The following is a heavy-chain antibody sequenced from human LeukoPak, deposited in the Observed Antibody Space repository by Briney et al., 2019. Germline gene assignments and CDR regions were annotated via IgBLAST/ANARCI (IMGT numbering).Heavy chain of an antibody. CDR1: GYTFSSYS. J-gene: IGHJ4*02. CDR2: IRSSAGSI. D-gene: IGHD3-3*01. Sequence: GGSLRLSCAASGYTFSSYSMNWVRQAPGKGLKWIAYIRSSAGSIYYADSVKGRFTISRDNAKNSLYLQMNSLRAEDTAVYYCAKYRSERDFWSGYYDAYFDYWGQGTLVTVSS. CDR3: AKYRSERDFWSGYYDAYFDY. V-gene: IGHV3-48*04.